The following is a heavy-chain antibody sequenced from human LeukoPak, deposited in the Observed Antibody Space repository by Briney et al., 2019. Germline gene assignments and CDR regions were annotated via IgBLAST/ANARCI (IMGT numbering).Heavy chain of an antibody. Sequence: ASVKVSCKASGYTFTSYGFSWVRQAAGKGLEWVGWICAYNGNTNFAQKLQGRVTMTTDTSTSTAYMELRSLRSDDTAVYYCATGYDFWSGSSPFDYWGQGTLVTVSS. V-gene: IGHV1-18*01. CDR2: ICAYNGNT. J-gene: IGHJ4*02. D-gene: IGHD3-3*01. CDR3: ATGYDFWSGSSPFDY. CDR1: GYTFTSYG.